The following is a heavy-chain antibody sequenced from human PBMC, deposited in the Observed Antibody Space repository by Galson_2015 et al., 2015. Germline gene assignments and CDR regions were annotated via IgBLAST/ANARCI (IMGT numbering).Heavy chain of an antibody. CDR1: GFTVSSNY. CDR3: ARGFFYYDSGYFDY. J-gene: IGHJ4*02. D-gene: IGHD3-22*01. V-gene: IGHV3-53*01. CDR2: IYSGGST. Sequence: SLRLSCAASGFTVSSNYMSWVRQAPGKGLEWVSVIYSGGSTYYADSVKGRFTISRDNSKNTLYLQMNSLRAEDTAVYYCARGFFYYDSGYFDYWGQGTLVTVSS.